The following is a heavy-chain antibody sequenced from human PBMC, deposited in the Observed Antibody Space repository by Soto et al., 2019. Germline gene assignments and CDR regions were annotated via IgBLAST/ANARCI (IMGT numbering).Heavy chain of an antibody. Sequence: GGSLRLSCAASGFTFSNAWMSWVRQAPGKGLEWVGRIKSKTDGGTTDDAAPVKGRFTISRDDSKNTLYLQINSLKTEDTAVYYCTTDGGSYRYDYWGQGTLVTVSS. V-gene: IGHV3-15*01. CDR2: IKSKTDGGTT. D-gene: IGHD3-16*02. CDR1: GFTFSNAW. J-gene: IGHJ4*02. CDR3: TTDGGSYRYDY.